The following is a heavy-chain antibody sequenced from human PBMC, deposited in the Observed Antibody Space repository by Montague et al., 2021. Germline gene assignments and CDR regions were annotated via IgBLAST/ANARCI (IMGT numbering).Heavy chain of an antibody. V-gene: IGHV4-59*08. CDR2: IYYIGST. J-gene: IGHJ3*02. CDR1: GGSISAYY. D-gene: IGHD6-13*01. Sequence: SETLSLTCTVSGGSISAYYWSWIRQPPGKGLEWIGYIYYIGSTNYNPSLKSRVTVSVDTSKNQFSLKLSSVTAADTAVYYCARHGVSSWYRELDGFDIWGQGPMVIVSS. CDR3: ARHGVSSWYRELDGFDI.